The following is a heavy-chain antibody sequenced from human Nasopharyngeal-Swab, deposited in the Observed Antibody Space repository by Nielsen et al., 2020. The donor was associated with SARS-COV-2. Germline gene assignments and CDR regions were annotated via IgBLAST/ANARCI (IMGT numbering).Heavy chain of an antibody. CDR2: ISYDGSNK. Sequence: GESLKISCAASGFTFSSYWMSWVRQAPGKGLEWVAVISYDGSNKYYADSVKGRFTISRDNSKNTLYLQMNSLRAEDTAVYYCARTYDSSGYWVWYYYYGMDVWGQGTTVTVSS. J-gene: IGHJ6*02. D-gene: IGHD3-22*01. V-gene: IGHV3-30-3*01. CDR1: GFTFSSYW. CDR3: ARTYDSSGYWVWYYYYGMDV.